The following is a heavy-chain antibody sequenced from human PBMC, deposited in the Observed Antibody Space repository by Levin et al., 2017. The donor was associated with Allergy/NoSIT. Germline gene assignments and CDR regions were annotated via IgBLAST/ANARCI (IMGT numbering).Heavy chain of an antibody. CDR3: ARDRVDIVATTKAAAFDI. CDR1: GYTFTSYG. J-gene: IGHJ3*02. CDR2: ISAYNGNT. D-gene: IGHD5-12*01. V-gene: IGHV1-18*01. Sequence: GESLKISCKASGYTFTSYGISWVRQAPGQGLEWMGWISAYNGNTNYAQKLQGRVTMTTDTSTSTAYMELRSLRSDDTAVYYCARDRVDIVATTKAAAFDIWGQGTMVTVSS.